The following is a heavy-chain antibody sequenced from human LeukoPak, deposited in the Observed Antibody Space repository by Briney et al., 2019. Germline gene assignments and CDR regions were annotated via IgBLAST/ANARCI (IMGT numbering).Heavy chain of an antibody. J-gene: IGHJ6*02. D-gene: IGHD6-19*01. V-gene: IGHV4-4*07. Sequence: SETLSLTCTVSGGSISNYYWSWIRQPAGKGLEWIGRIYSSGTTNYNPSLKSRVTMSVDTSKNQFSLKLSSVTAADTVVYYCARDLAVAGGYHYGMDVWGQGTTVTVSS. CDR1: GGSISNYY. CDR2: IYSSGTT. CDR3: ARDLAVAGGYHYGMDV.